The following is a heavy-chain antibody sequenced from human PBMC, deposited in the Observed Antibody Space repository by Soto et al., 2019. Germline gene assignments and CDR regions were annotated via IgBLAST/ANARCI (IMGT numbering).Heavy chain of an antibody. CDR3: ARVELLWFGELFTYGMDV. CDR1: GYTFTSYG. V-gene: IGHV1-18*01. D-gene: IGHD3-10*01. CDR2: ISAYNGNT. J-gene: IGHJ6*02. Sequence: ASVKVSCKASGYTFTSYGISWVRQAAGQGLEWMGWISAYNGNTNYAQKLQGRVTMTTDTSTSTAYMELRSLRSDDTAVYYCARVELLWFGELFTYGMDVWGQGTTVTVSS.